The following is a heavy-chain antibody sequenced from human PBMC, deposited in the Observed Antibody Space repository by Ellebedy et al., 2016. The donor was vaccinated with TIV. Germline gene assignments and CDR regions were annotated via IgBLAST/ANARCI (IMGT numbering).Heavy chain of an antibody. CDR3: AGRAYNWNDGSLFDY. CDR2: IKQDGSEK. V-gene: IGHV3-7*03. CDR1: GFTFSSYW. Sequence: GESLKIPCAASGFTFSSYWMSWVRQAPGKGLEWVANIKQDGSEKYYVDSVKGRFTISRDNAKNSLYLQMNSLRAEDTAVYYCAGRAYNWNDGSLFDYWGQGTLVTVSS. J-gene: IGHJ4*02. D-gene: IGHD1-1*01.